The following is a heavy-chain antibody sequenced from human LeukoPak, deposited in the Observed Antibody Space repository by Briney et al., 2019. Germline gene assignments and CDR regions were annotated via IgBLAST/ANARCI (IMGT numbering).Heavy chain of an antibody. V-gene: IGHV4-59*01. CDR1: GGSISSYY. CDR3: ARDNRLRGTVATDAFDI. J-gene: IGHJ3*02. CDR2: IYYSGST. Sequence: ASETLSLTCTVSGGSISSYYWSWIRQPPGKGLEWIGYIYYSGSTNYNPSLKSRVTISVDTSKNQFSLKLSSVTAADTAVYYCARDNRLRGTVATDAFDIWGQGTMVTVSS. D-gene: IGHD4-23*01.